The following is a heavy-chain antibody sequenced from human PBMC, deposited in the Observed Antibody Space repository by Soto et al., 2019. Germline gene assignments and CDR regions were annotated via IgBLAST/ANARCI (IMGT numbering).Heavy chain of an antibody. CDR3: ARDLDYGDYIGWHDAFDI. CDR1: GYTFTNFG. V-gene: IGHV1-18*01. CDR2: ISAYNGNT. J-gene: IGHJ3*02. Sequence: ASVKVSCKASGYTFTNFGISWVRQAPGQGLEWMGWISAYNGNTNYAQKLQGRVTMTTDTSTSTAYMELRSLRSDDTAVYYCARDLDYGDYIGWHDAFDIWGQGTMVTVSS. D-gene: IGHD4-17*01.